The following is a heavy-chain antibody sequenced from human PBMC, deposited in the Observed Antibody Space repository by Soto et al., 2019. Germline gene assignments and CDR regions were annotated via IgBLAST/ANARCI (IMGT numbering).Heavy chain of an antibody. J-gene: IGHJ4*02. Sequence: QVQLVESGGGVVQPGRSLRLSYAASGFTFTTYGMHWVRQAPGKGLEWVAAISYDESNKYYADSVKGRFTISRDTSKNTLYLQMNSLRAEDTAVYFCANGRTIVGSSSSFDHWGQGTLVTVSS. V-gene: IGHV3-30*18. CDR1: GFTFTTYG. D-gene: IGHD1-26*01. CDR3: ANGRTIVGSSSSFDH. CDR2: ISYDESNK.